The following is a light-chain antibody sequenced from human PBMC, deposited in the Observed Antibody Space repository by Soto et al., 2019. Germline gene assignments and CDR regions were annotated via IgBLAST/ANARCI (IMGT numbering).Light chain of an antibody. Sequence: DIQMTQTPSSLSASIVDRVTITCRASQSISNYLNWYQQKPGKAPKVLIYATSSLQSGAPSRFSGSRSGTDFTLTISSLQPEDFATYYCQQSYSTPITFGQGTRLEIK. CDR3: QQSYSTPIT. CDR2: ATS. V-gene: IGKV1-39*01. J-gene: IGKJ5*01. CDR1: QSISNY.